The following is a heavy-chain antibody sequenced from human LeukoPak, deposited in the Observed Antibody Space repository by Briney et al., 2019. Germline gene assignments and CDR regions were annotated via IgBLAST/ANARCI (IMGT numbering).Heavy chain of an antibody. CDR3: ATSIVGATTGGFDY. V-gene: IGHV4-30-2*01. CDR2: IYHSGST. D-gene: IGHD1-26*01. CDR1: GGSISSGGYS. J-gene: IGHJ4*02. Sequence: SQTLSLTCAVSGGSISSGGYSWSWIRQPPGKGLEWIGYIYHSGSTYCNPSLKSRVTISVDRSKNQFSLELSSVTAADTAVYYCATSIVGATTGGFDYWGQGTLVTVSS.